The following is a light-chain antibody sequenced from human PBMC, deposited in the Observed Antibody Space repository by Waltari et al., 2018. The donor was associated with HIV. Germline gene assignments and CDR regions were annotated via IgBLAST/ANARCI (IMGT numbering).Light chain of an antibody. J-gene: IGLJ1*01. V-gene: IGLV3-19*01. CDR2: GKN. CDR1: NLRTYY. Sequence: SSELTQDPAVSVALGQTVKITCQGDNLRTYYASWYQQKPGQAPVLVSYGKNRRPSEIPDRFSSSASRNTASLIITGAQAEDEAEYYCKTRDRSGNLYVFGTGPRSPS. CDR3: KTRDRSGNLYV.